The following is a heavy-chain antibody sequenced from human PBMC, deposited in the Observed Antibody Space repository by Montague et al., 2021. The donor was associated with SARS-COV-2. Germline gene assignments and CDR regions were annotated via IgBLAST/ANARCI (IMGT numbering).Heavy chain of an antibody. CDR2: INYSGST. CDR1: GGSISSYY. D-gene: IGHD2-15*01. V-gene: IGHV4-59*01. J-gene: IGHJ6*02. CDR3: ARNLVVHYWYGMDV. Sequence: SETLSLTCTVAGGSISSYYWSWIRQPPGKGLEWIGYINYSGSTNXNPSLKSRVTISVDTSKNQFSPNLSSVTAADTAVYYCARNLVVHYWYGMDVWGQGTTVTVSS.